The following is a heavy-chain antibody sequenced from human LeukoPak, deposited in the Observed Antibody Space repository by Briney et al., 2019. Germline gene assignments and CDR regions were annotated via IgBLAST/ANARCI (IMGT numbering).Heavy chain of an antibody. V-gene: IGHV1-8*01. CDR2: MNPNSGNT. CDR1: GYTFTSYD. D-gene: IGHD2-2*01. Sequence: ASVRVSCKASGYTFTSYDINWVRQATGQGLEWMGWMNPNSGNTGYAQKFQGRVTMTRNTSISTAHMELSSLRSEDTAVYYCARDWGSTPAAMPAYHNYMDVWGKGTTVTISS. CDR3: ARDWGSTPAAMPAYHNYMDV. J-gene: IGHJ6*03.